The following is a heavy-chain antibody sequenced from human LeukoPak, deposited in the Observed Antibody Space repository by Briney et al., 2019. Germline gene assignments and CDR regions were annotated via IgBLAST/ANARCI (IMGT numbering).Heavy chain of an antibody. CDR3: AREVGYCSGGSCYSYFDY. Sequence: SETLSLTCTVSGGSISSYYWSWIRQPPGKGLEWVGYIYYSGSTNYNASLTNRVTISVDTSKNQFSLKLSSVTAADTAVYYCAREVGYCSGGSCYSYFDYWGQGTLVTVSS. D-gene: IGHD2-15*01. CDR2: IYYSGST. J-gene: IGHJ4*02. V-gene: IGHV4-59*01. CDR1: GGSISSYY.